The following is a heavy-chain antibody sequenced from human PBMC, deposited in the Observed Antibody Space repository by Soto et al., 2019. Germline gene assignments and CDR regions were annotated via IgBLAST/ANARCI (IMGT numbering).Heavy chain of an antibody. J-gene: IGHJ3*02. CDR3: ATQVDIVATRRGAFDI. CDR2: INPSGGST. D-gene: IGHD5-12*01. V-gene: IGHV1-46*01. CDR1: GYAFTIYY. Sequence: ASVKVSCKASGYAFTIYYMHWVRQAPGQGLEWMGVINPSGGSTSYAQKFQGRVTMTRDTSTSTVYMELSSLRFEDTAVYYCATQVDIVATRRGAFDIWGQGTMVTVSS.